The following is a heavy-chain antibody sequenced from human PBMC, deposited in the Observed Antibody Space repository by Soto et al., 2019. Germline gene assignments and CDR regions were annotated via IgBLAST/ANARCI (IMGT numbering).Heavy chain of an antibody. V-gene: IGHV1-2*02. CDR3: ARGGAAAAGPPDAFDI. Sequence: GALVKVSCKASGYTFTGYYMHWVRQAPGQGLEWMGWINPNSGGTNYAQKFQGRVTMTRDTSISTAYMELSRLRSDDTAVYYCARGGAAAAGPPDAFDIWGQGTMVTVSS. CDR2: INPNSGGT. D-gene: IGHD6-13*01. CDR1: GYTFTGYY. J-gene: IGHJ3*02.